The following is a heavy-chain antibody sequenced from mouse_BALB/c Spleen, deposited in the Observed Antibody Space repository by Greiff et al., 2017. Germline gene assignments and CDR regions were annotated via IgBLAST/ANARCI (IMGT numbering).Heavy chain of an antibody. V-gene: IGHV2-2*02. Sequence: VKLMESGPGLVQPSQSLSITCTVSGFSLTSYGVHWVRQSPGKGLEWLGVIWSGGSTDYNAAFISRLSISKDNSKSQVFFKMNSLQANDTAIYYCARKGYYYGYAMDYWGQGTSVTVSS. CDR1: GFSLTSYG. CDR3: ARKGYYYGYAMDY. D-gene: IGHD1-1*01. CDR2: IWSGGST. J-gene: IGHJ4*01.